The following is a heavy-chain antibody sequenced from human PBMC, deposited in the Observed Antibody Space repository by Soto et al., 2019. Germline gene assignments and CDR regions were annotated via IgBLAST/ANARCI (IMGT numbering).Heavy chain of an antibody. Sequence: ASVKVSCKASGYTFTGYYVHWVRQAPGQGLEWMGWINPNSGGTNYAQKFQGRVTMTRDTSISTAYMELSRLRSDDTAIYYCAKVPHRPDFSNVSCALDYWGQGTLVTVSS. D-gene: IGHD2-2*01. CDR3: AKVPHRPDFSNVSCALDY. CDR2: INPNSGGT. CDR1: GYTFTGYY. V-gene: IGHV1-2*02. J-gene: IGHJ4*02.